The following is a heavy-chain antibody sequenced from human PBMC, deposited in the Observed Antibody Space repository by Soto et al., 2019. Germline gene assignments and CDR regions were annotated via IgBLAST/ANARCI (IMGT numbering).Heavy chain of an antibody. CDR2: FDPEDGET. Sequence: ASVKVSCKVSGYTLTELSMHWVRQAPGKGLEWMGGFDPEDGETIYAQKFQGRVTMTEDTSTDTAYMELSSLRSEDTAVYYCAXXXXXXXXXXXXXXGQGTLVTVSS. V-gene: IGHV1-24*01. CDR1: GYTLTELS. CDR3: AXXXXXXXXXXXXX. J-gene: IGHJ4*02.